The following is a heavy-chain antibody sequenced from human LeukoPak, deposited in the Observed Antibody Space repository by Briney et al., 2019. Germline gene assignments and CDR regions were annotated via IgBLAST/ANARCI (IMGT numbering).Heavy chain of an antibody. V-gene: IGHV1-18*01. D-gene: IGHD2-2*01. CDR3: ARAFEGYCSSTSCYFGWFDP. Sequence: ASVKVSCKASGYAFTSCGISWVRQAPGQGLEWMGWISAYNGNTNYAQKLQGRVTMTTDTSTSTAYMELRSLRSDDTAVYYCARAFEGYCSSTSCYFGWFDPWGQGTLVTVSS. CDR1: GYAFTSCG. J-gene: IGHJ5*02. CDR2: ISAYNGNT.